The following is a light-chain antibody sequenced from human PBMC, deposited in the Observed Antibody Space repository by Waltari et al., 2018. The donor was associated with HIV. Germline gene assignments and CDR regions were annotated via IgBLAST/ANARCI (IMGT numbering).Light chain of an antibody. CDR1: ALPKQY. CDR2: KAI. V-gene: IGLV3-25*03. J-gene: IGLJ1*01. Sequence: SYELTQPPSVSVSPGQTARITCSGDALPKQYAYWYQQKPGQAPILVIYKAIEGPSGSPGRFSGSSSGTTVTLTISGVQAEDEADDYCQSADSSDTFVFGSGTKVTVL. CDR3: QSADSSDTFV.